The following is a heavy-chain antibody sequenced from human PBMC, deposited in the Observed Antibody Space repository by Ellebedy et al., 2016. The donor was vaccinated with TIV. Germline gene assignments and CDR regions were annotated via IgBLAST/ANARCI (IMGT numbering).Heavy chain of an antibody. Sequence: GESLKISCAASGFTFSSYAMTWVRQAPGKGLVWVSRLRFDGSITNYADSVRGRFTVSRDNAKNTVYLQMDSLRAEDTAVYYCARGGRDQWLIDYWGQGTLVTVSS. V-gene: IGHV3-74*01. J-gene: IGHJ4*02. CDR3: ARGGRDQWLIDY. D-gene: IGHD6-19*01. CDR2: LRFDGSIT. CDR1: GFTFSSYA.